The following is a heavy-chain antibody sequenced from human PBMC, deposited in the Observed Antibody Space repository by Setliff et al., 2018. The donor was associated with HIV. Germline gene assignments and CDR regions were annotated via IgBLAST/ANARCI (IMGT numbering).Heavy chain of an antibody. CDR2: ISYDGSNK. CDR1: GFTFSSYA. CDR3: AREEGRYYYDSSGYWFDY. V-gene: IGHV3-30-3*01. Sequence: PGGSLRLSCAASGFTFSSYAMHWVRQAPGKGLEWVAVISYDGSNKYYADSVKGRFTISRDNSKNTLYLQMNSLRAEDTAVYYCAREEGRYYYDSSGYWFDYWGQGTLVTVSS. J-gene: IGHJ4*02. D-gene: IGHD3-22*01.